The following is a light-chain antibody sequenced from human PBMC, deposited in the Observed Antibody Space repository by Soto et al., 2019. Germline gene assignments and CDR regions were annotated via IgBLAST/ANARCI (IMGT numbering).Light chain of an antibody. CDR3: QQYDSSQYS. CDR2: GAS. Sequence: EIVLTQSPGTLSLSPGERATLSCRASQSVGNGYLSWYQQKPGQAPRLLIYGASNRATGIPNRFSGSGSGTDFNLTISRLEPEDFAVHYWQQYDSSQYSFVQGTNREIK. V-gene: IGKV3-20*01. J-gene: IGKJ2*01. CDR1: QSVGNGY.